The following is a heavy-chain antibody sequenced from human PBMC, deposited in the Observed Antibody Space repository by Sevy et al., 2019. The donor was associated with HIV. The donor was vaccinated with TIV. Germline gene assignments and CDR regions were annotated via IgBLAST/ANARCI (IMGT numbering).Heavy chain of an antibody. CDR2: ISTGGRTI. V-gene: IGHV3-48*03. Sequence: GGSLRLSCEASGFTFRSYEMNWVRQAPGKGLEWLSYISTGGRTIYYIDSVKGRFTISRDNAKNSLHLQMNSLRDEDTAVYYCATTRRDDYNYYFEYWCQGTLVTVSS. CDR3: ATTRRDDYNYYFEY. D-gene: IGHD4-4*01. CDR1: GFTFRSYE. J-gene: IGHJ4*02.